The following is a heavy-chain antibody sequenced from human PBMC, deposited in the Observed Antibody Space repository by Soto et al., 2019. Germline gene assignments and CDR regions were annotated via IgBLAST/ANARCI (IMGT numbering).Heavy chain of an antibody. CDR1: GYNFISYW. Sequence: PGESLKISCKASGYNFISYWIAWVGQMPGKGLEWMGIIYPGDSDATYSPSFEGQVTFSVDRSITTAYLQWISLKASDTAMYYCARQAYFGSGTYYSDYWGQGTQVTVSS. J-gene: IGHJ4*02. V-gene: IGHV5-51*01. D-gene: IGHD3-10*01. CDR2: IYPGDSDA. CDR3: ARQAYFGSGTYYSDY.